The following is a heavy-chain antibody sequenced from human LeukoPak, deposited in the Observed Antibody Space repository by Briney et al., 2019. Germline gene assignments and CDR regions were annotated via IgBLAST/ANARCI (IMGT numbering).Heavy chain of an antibody. Sequence: SETLSLTCTVSGYSISSGYYWGWIRQPPGKGLEWIGEINHSGRTNYNSSLKSRVTILIDTTNSHFSLRLNSVTAADTAVYYCARRVRGVNDAFDIWGQGTKVTVSS. CDR1: GYSISSGYY. CDR2: INHSGRT. CDR3: ARRVRGVNDAFDI. V-gene: IGHV4-38-2*02. J-gene: IGHJ3*02. D-gene: IGHD3-10*01.